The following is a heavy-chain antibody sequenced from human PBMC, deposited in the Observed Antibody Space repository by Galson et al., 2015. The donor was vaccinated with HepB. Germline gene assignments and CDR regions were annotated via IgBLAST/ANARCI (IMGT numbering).Heavy chain of an antibody. CDR1: GFTFSSYW. D-gene: IGHD1-1*01. V-gene: IGHV3-7*03. J-gene: IGHJ5*02. CDR3: ARDVSVSTGWNDAGWEWFDP. Sequence: SLRLSCAASGFTFSSYWMSWVRQAPGKGLEWVTNIKQDGSEKYYVDSVKGRFTISRDNAKNSLYLQMNSLRAEDTAVYYCARDVSVSTGWNDAGWEWFDPWGQGTLVTVSS. CDR2: IKQDGSEK.